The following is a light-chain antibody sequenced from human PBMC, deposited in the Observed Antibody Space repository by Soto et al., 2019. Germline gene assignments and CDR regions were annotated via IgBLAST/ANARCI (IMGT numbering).Light chain of an antibody. V-gene: IGKV3-11*01. J-gene: IGKJ4*01. CDR3: QQRSDWRST. CDR2: DPS. Sequence: EIVLTQSPATMYLSPGDRATLSCRASQSVGSYLGWYQQRPGQAPRLLIYDPSNRATVIPARFSGSGSGPDFTLTISSLEPEDFAVYYCQQRSDWRSTFGGETNVEIK. CDR1: QSVGSY.